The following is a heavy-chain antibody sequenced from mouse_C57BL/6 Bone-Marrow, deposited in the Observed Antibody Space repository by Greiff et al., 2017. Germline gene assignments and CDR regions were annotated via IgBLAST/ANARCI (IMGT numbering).Heavy chain of an antibody. CDR3: ARYGNYYSYYAMDY. CDR2: INPSSGYT. Sequence: QVQLQQSGAELAKPGASVKLSCKASGYTFTSYWMHWVKQRPGQGLEWIGYINPSSGYTKYNQKFKDKDTLTADKSSSTAYMQLSSLTYEDSAVYYCARYGNYYSYYAMDYWGQGTSVTVSS. J-gene: IGHJ4*01. CDR1: GYTFTSYW. D-gene: IGHD2-1*01. V-gene: IGHV1-7*01.